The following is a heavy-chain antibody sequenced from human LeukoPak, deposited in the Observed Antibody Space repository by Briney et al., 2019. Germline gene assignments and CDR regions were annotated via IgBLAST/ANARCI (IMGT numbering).Heavy chain of an antibody. CDR2: IYTSGST. V-gene: IGHV4-61*02. Sequence: SETLSLTCTVSGGSISSGSYYWSWLRQPAGKGLEWIGRIYTSGSTNYNPSLKSRVTMSADTSKNQFSLKLTAVTAADTAVYYCARAWQWLPLDSWGQGTLVTVSS. D-gene: IGHD6-19*01. CDR3: ARAWQWLPLDS. CDR1: GGSISSGSYY. J-gene: IGHJ4*02.